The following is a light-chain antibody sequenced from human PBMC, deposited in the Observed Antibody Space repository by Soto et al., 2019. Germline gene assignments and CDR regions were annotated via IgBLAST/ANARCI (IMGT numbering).Light chain of an antibody. V-gene: IGKV1-17*01. J-gene: IGKJ4*01. CDR2: AAY. CDR3: LHHNSGPRT. Sequence: DIQMTQSPSSLSASVGDRVTITCPASKDIRNDLGWYQQKPGKAPKRLIYAAYRLQSGVPSRFSGRGSGAEFTHTITSLQAEDCATSYCLHHNSGPRTFGGWNRVEIE. CDR1: KDIRND.